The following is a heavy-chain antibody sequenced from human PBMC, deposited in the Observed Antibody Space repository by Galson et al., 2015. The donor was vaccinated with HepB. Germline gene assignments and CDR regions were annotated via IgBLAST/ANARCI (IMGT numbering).Heavy chain of an antibody. Sequence: SLRLSCAASGFTFSSYGMHWVRQAPGKGLEWVAFIRYDGSNKYYADSVKGRFTISRDNSKNTLYLQMNSLRAEDTAVYYCARGYSGTYRIDYWGRGTLVTVSS. CDR3: ARGYSGTYRIDY. V-gene: IGHV3-30*02. CDR1: GFTFSSYG. CDR2: IRYDGSNK. D-gene: IGHD1-26*01. J-gene: IGHJ4*02.